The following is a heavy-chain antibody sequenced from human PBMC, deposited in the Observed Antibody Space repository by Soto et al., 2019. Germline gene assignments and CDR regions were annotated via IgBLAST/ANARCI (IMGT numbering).Heavy chain of an antibody. CDR3: ARVLIQLWLKDAFDI. Sequence: PSETLSLTCAVYGGSFSCYYWSWIRQPPGKGLERIGEINHSGSTNYNPSLKSRVTISGDTSKNHFSLKLSSVTAADTAVYYCARVLIQLWLKDAFDIWGRGTMVTVSS. V-gene: IGHV4-34*01. CDR1: GGSFSCYY. J-gene: IGHJ3*02. D-gene: IGHD5-18*01. CDR2: INHSGST.